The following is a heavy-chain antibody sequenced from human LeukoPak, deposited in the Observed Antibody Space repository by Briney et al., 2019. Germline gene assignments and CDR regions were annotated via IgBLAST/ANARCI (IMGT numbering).Heavy chain of an antibody. CDR1: GFSISAYW. CDR2: INQDGSDK. V-gene: IGHV3-7*01. CDR3: ARDLVVVGSSFSYGMDV. J-gene: IGHJ6*02. D-gene: IGHD2-15*01. Sequence: GGSWRLSCAASGFSISAYWMSWVRQAPGKGLEWVANINQDGSDKYSVDSVKGRFTISRDNAKNSLYLEMNSLRADDTAVYYCARDLVVVGSSFSYGMDVWGQGTTVTVSS.